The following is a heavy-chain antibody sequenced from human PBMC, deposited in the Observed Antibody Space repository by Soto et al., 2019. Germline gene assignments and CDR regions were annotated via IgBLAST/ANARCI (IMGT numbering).Heavy chain of an antibody. CDR3: ARHDCISSSCYYYYYYGMDV. V-gene: IGHV1-69*12. CDR1: GGTFSSYA. J-gene: IGHJ6*02. Sequence: QVQLVQSGAEVKKPGSSVKVSCKASGGTFSSYAISWVRQAPGQGLEWMGGIIPIFDTANYAKKFQGRVTITADESXXTXYXALSSLRSEDTAVYYCARHDCISSSCYYYYYYGMDVWGQGTTVTVSS. D-gene: IGHD2-2*01. CDR2: IIPIFDTA.